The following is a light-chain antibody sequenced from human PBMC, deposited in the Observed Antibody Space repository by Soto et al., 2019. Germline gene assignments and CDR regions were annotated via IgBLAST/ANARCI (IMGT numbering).Light chain of an antibody. Sequence: EIVMTQSPATLSVSPGERATLSCRASQSVSSNLAWYQHKPGQAPRLLIYGAPTSATGIPARFSGSGSGTEFTLTISSLQSEDFAVYYCQQYNNWRSTFGQGTKVEIK. J-gene: IGKJ1*01. CDR3: QQYNNWRST. CDR2: GAP. CDR1: QSVSSN. V-gene: IGKV3-15*01.